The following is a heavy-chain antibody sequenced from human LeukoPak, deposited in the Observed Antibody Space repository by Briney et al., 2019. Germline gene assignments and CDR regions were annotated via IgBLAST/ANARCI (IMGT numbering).Heavy chain of an antibody. D-gene: IGHD6-19*01. CDR1: GFSLSTYH. Sequence: GGSLRLSCAVSGFSLSTYHMSWVRQAPGKGLEWISYITSGSDTIYYADSLKGRVTISRDNDKNSLYLQMNSLRVDDTARYYCARVGTEVAGIDFDYWGQGSLVTV. V-gene: IGHV3-48*01. CDR3: ARVGTEVAGIDFDY. J-gene: IGHJ4*02. CDR2: ITSGSDTI.